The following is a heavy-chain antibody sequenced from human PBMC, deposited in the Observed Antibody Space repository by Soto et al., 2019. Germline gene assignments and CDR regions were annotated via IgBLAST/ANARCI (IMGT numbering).Heavy chain of an antibody. V-gene: IGHV4-31*03. J-gene: IGHJ5*02. D-gene: IGHD6-13*01. CDR3: ARASGYSSSWYPPLVCFDP. Sequence: PSETLSLTCTVSGGSISRGGYYWSWIRQHPGKGLEWIGYIYYSGSTYYNLSLKSRVTISVDTSKNQFSLKLSSVTAADTAGYYCARASGYSSSWYPPLVCFDPWGQGTLVTVSS. CDR2: IYYSGST. CDR1: GGSISRGGYY.